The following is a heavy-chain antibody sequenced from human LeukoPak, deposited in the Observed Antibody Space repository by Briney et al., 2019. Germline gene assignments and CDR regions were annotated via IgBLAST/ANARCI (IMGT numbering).Heavy chain of an antibody. CDR1: GGSISSSSYY. Sequence: PSETLSLTCTVSGGSISSSSYYWGWIRQTPGKGLEWIGSIYYSGSTYYNPSLKSRVTISVDTSKNQFSLKLSSVTAADTAVYYCARVLSLYWYFDLWGRGTLVTVSS. D-gene: IGHD3-10*01. J-gene: IGHJ2*01. V-gene: IGHV4-39*07. CDR3: ARVLSLYWYFDL. CDR2: IYYSGST.